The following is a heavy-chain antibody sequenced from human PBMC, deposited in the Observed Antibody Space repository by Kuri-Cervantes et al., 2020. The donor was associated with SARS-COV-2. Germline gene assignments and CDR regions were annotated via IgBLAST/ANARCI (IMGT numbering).Heavy chain of an antibody. CDR3: AKDLYSSGWYTDY. CDR2: ISSSGSTI. V-gene: IGHV3-11*01. J-gene: IGHJ4*02. CDR1: GFTFSAYY. Sequence: GESLKISCAASGFTFSAYYMSWIRQAPGKGLEWVSYISSSGSTIYYADSVKGRFTISRDNAKNSLYLQMNSLRAEDTALYYCAKDLYSSGWYTDYWGQGTLVTVSS. D-gene: IGHD6-19*01.